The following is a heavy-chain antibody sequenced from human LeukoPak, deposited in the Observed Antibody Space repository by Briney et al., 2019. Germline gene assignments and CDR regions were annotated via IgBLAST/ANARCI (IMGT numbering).Heavy chain of an antibody. CDR1: GDSVSSKNGA. CDR2: TYYRSKWYN. J-gene: IGHJ4*02. D-gene: IGHD6-19*01. Sequence: SQTLSLTCVVSGDSVSSKNGAWNWIRQSPSRGLEWLGRTYYRSKWYNDYAESMEGRMTISQDTSKNQYSLHLNSVTPDDTAVYYCVRDFGTTGWHTFDYWGQGTLVTVSS. V-gene: IGHV6-1*01. CDR3: VRDFGTTGWHTFDY.